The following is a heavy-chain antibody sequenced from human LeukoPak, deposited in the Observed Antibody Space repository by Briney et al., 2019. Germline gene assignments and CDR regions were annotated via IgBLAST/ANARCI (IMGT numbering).Heavy chain of an antibody. V-gene: IGHV3-30-3*01. D-gene: IGHD3-3*01. Sequence: GGSLRLSCAASGFTFSSYAMHWVRQAPGKGLEWVAVISYDGSSKYYADSVKGRFTISRDNSKNTLYLQMNSLRAEDTAVYYCARSTFWSGYHHYYYYYMDVWGKGTTVTVSS. CDR1: GFTFSSYA. CDR3: ARSTFWSGYHHYYYYYMDV. J-gene: IGHJ6*03. CDR2: ISYDGSSK.